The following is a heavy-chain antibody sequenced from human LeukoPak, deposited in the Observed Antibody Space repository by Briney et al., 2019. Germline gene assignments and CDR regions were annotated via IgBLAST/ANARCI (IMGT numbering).Heavy chain of an antibody. Sequence: ASVKVSCKASGYTFTSYGISWVRQAPGQGLEWMGWISAYNGNTNHAQKLQGRVTMTTDTSTSTAYMELRSLRSDDTAVYYCARWSPPGGSRPQHDYWGQGTLVTVSS. D-gene: IGHD2-15*01. J-gene: IGHJ4*02. CDR3: ARWSPPGGSRPQHDY. CDR2: ISAYNGNT. CDR1: GYTFTSYG. V-gene: IGHV1-18*01.